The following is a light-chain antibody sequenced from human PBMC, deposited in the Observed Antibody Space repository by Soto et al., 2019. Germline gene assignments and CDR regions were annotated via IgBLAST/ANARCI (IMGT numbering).Light chain of an antibody. V-gene: IGKV1-39*01. Sequence: EIPLTQSPSSLASSVGDRLTLTWRASRNVSIYFNWYQHKPGKGPTLPIHATSNLQIGVPSRFSGSGSGTEFTLSISSLEPEDFGTYYCQQSYKMPSFGQGTRLEI. CDR1: RNVSIY. CDR3: QQSYKMPS. CDR2: ATS. J-gene: IGKJ5*01.